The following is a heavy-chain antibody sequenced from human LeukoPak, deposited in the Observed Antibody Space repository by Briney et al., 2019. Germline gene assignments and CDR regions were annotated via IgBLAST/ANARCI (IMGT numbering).Heavy chain of an antibody. CDR3: ARSKDGSGFAAY. CDR2: INHSGNT. J-gene: IGHJ4*02. D-gene: IGHD3-22*01. CDR1: GGSFSGYY. Sequence: SETLSLTCAVYGGSFSGYYWTWIRQPPGKGLERIGEINHSGNTNYNPSLKSRVAISVDTSKNQFSLKLSSVIAADTAMYYCARSKDGSGFAAYWGQGTLVTVSS. V-gene: IGHV4-34*01.